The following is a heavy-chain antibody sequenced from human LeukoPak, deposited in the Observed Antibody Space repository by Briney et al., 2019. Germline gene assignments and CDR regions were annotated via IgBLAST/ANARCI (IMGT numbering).Heavy chain of an antibody. CDR2: ISATGST. V-gene: IGHV4-61*02. Sequence: SETLSLTCTVSGGSISSGSDYWSWIRQPAGKGLEWIGRISATGSTNSNPSLKSRDTISVDTSKSQFSLKLTSVTAADTAVYFCARLNSGSYWGGFDYWGQGTLVTVSS. CDR3: ARLNSGSYWGGFDY. D-gene: IGHD1-26*01. J-gene: IGHJ4*02. CDR1: GGSISSGSDY.